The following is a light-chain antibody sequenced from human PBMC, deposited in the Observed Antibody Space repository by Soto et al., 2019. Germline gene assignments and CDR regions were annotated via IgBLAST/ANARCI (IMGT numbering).Light chain of an antibody. V-gene: IGKV3-11*01. CDR3: QQRSKGIT. CDR1: QSVSTY. J-gene: IGKJ5*01. Sequence: EIVLTQSPATLSLSPGERATLSCRASQSVSTYFAWYQQKAGQAPRLLIYDASNRATGIPARFTGSGSGTDCTLTISSLEPEDFAVYYCQQRSKGITFGQGTRLEIK. CDR2: DAS.